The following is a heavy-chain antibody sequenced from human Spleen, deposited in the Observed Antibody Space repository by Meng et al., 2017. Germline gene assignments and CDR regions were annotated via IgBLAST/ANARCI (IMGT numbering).Heavy chain of an antibody. J-gene: IGHJ4*02. CDR3: ARGLGYGDFDY. CDR2: TSSSGATI. V-gene: IGHV3-48*03. Sequence: GESLKISCAASGFTFSTYEMKWVRQTPGKGLEWLSFTSSSGATIYYADSVKGRFTISRDNAKNALYLQMNSLRGDDTAVYYCARGLGYGDFDYWGQGTVVTVSS. D-gene: IGHD4-17*01. CDR1: GFTFSTYE.